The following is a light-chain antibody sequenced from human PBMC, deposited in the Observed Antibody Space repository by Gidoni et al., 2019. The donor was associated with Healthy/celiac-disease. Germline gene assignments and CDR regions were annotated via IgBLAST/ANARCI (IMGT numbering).Light chain of an antibody. V-gene: IGKV1-5*01. CDR3: QQYNSYSWT. CDR2: DAS. J-gene: IGKJ1*01. CDR1: QSISNW. Sequence: DIQMTQSPSTLSASVGDRVTITCRASQSISNWLAWYQQKPGKAPKVLIYDASSLESGVPSRFSGSGSGTEFSLTISSLQPDDFATYYCQQYNSYSWTFGQXTKVEIK.